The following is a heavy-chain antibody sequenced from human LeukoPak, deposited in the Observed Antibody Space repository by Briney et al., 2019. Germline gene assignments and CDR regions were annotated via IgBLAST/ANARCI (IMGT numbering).Heavy chain of an antibody. CDR1: GYSFTSYW. Sequence: GESLRISCKGSGYSFTSYWISWVRQMPGKGLEWMGRIDPSDSYTNYSPSFQGHVTISADKSISTAYLQWSSLKASDTAMYYCASTHGDRLDYYGSGSYKDYWGQGTLVTVFS. J-gene: IGHJ4*02. D-gene: IGHD3-10*01. CDR2: IDPSDSYT. CDR3: ASTHGDRLDYYGSGSYKDY. V-gene: IGHV5-10-1*01.